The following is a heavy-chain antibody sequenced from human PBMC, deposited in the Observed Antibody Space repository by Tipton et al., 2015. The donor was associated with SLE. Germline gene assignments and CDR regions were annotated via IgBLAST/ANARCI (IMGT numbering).Heavy chain of an antibody. Sequence: TLSLTCTVSGGSISGDDYYWSWIRQHPGMGLEWIGHKSYRGSTHSNPSLRSRVTISVDTSKNQFSLKLSSVTAADTAVYYCAKRNDFWSGYYGYYYGMDVWGQGTTVTVSS. D-gene: IGHD3-3*01. CDR1: GGSISGDDYY. J-gene: IGHJ6*02. V-gene: IGHV4-31*03. CDR2: KSYRGST. CDR3: AKRNDFWSGYYGYYYGMDV.